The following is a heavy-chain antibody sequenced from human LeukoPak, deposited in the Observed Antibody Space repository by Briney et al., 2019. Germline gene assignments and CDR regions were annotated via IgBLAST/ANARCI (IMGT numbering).Heavy chain of an antibody. Sequence: GESLKISCKGSGYSFTSYWIGWVRQMPGKGLEWMGIIYPGDSDTRYSPSFQGQVTISADKSISTAYLQWSSLKASDTAMYYCARHIASRSYSLYYFDYWGQGTLVTVSS. CDR1: GYSFTSYW. CDR3: ARHIASRSYSLYYFDY. D-gene: IGHD1-26*01. J-gene: IGHJ4*02. CDR2: IYPGDSDT. V-gene: IGHV5-51*01.